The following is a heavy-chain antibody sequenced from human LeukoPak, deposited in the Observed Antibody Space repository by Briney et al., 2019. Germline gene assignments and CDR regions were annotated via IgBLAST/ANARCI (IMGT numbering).Heavy chain of an antibody. CDR1: GFTFSSYS. D-gene: IGHD2-15*01. V-gene: IGHV3-21*01. CDR2: ISSSSSCI. J-gene: IGHJ3*02. Sequence: GGSLRLSCAASGFTFSSYSMNWVRQAPGKGLEWVSSISSSSSCIYYADSVKGRFTISRDNAKNSLYLQMNSLRAEDTAVYYCARECSGGSCYSPDAFDIWGQGTMVTVSS. CDR3: ARECSGGSCYSPDAFDI.